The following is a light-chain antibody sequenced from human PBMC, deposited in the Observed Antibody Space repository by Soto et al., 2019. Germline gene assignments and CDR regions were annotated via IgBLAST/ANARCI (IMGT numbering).Light chain of an antibody. V-gene: IGLV2-14*01. CDR3: SSYTGSTTLV. J-gene: IGLJ1*01. CDR1: SSDVGGYNY. Sequence: QSVLAQPASVSGSPGQSITISRTGTSSDVGGYNYVSWYQQHPGKAPKLFIFAVSNRPSGVSNRFSGSKSGNTASLTISGLQAEDEPDYYCSSYTGSTTLVFGTGTKVTVL. CDR2: AVS.